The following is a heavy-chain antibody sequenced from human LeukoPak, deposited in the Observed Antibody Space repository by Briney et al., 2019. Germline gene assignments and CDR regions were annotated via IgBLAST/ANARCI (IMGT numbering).Heavy chain of an antibody. CDR2: INPNSGNT. J-gene: IGHJ5*01. CDR3: ARGRGSWFDS. D-gene: IGHD6-25*01. V-gene: IGHV1-8*01. Sequence: GPVKVSCTASGYIFTSYEINWVRQATGQGLAWMGWINPNSGNTDYAQKFQGRVTLTRNTSMNTVYMELSSLKSDDAALHYCARGRGSWFDSWGQGTLVTVSS. CDR1: GYIFTSYE.